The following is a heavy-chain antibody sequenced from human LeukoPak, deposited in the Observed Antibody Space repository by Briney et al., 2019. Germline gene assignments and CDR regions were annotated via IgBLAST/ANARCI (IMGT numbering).Heavy chain of an antibody. CDR3: ARVSQGSLDY. CDR2: IYYSGST. Sequence: SETLSLTCTVSGGSISSGGYYWSWIRQHPGKGLEWIGCIYYSGSTYYNPSLKSRVTISVDTSKNQFSLKLSSVTAADTAVYYCARVSQGSLDYWGQGTLVTVSS. CDR1: GGSISSGGYY. V-gene: IGHV4-31*03. J-gene: IGHJ4*02.